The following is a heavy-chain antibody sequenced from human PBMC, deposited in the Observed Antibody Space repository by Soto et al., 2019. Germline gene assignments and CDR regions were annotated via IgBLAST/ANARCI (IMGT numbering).Heavy chain of an antibody. Sequence: RESLKISCKASGYTFTSYWITWVRQMPGKGLEWMGRIDPSDSSTKYSPSFQGHVTISTDKSITTAHLQWTSLKVSDTAIYYCAATGYTYGYHFDHWGQGTQVTVS. V-gene: IGHV5-10-1*01. D-gene: IGHD5-18*01. CDR2: IDPSDSST. J-gene: IGHJ4*02. CDR1: GYTFTSYW. CDR3: AATGYTYGYHFDH.